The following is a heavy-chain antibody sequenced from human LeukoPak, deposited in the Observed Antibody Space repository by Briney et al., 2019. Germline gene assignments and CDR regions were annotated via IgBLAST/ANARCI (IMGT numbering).Heavy chain of an antibody. CDR3: ARAEGFAAGLYFDY. Sequence: GGSLRLSCAASGFTFSSYSMNWVRQAPGKGLEWVSYISSSSSTIYYADSVKGRFTISRDNAKNSLYLQMNSLRAEDTAVYYCARAEGFAAGLYFDYWGQGTLVTVSS. CDR2: ISSSSSTI. V-gene: IGHV3-48*01. CDR1: GFTFSSYS. J-gene: IGHJ4*02. D-gene: IGHD6-13*01.